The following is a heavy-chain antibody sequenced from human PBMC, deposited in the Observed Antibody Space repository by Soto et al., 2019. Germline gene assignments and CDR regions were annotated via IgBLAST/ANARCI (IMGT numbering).Heavy chain of an antibody. J-gene: IGHJ4*02. D-gene: IGHD3-10*01. CDR3: ARRSYFDY. CDR2: ISTTSNTI. V-gene: IGHV3-11*01. CDR1: GFTFSDYS. Sequence: ALRLYCEPSGFTFSDYSMSWFRQAPGKGLEWISYISTTSNTIYYADSVKGRFTISRDNAENSLYLQMNSLRAEDTAIYYCARRSYFDYWGQGTLVTVSS.